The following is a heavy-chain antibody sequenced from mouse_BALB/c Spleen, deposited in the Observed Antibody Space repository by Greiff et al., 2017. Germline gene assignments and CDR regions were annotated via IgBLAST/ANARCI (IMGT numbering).Heavy chain of an antibody. Sequence: EVHLVESGGGLVKPGGSLKLSCAASGFTFSDYYMYWVRQTPEKRLEWVATISDGGSYTYYPDSVKGRFTISRDNAKNNLYLQMSSLKSEDTAMYYCARGTLYYAMDYWGQGTSVTVSS. CDR1: GFTFSDYY. J-gene: IGHJ4*01. CDR3: ARGTLYYAMDY. CDR2: ISDGGSYT. V-gene: IGHV5-4*02.